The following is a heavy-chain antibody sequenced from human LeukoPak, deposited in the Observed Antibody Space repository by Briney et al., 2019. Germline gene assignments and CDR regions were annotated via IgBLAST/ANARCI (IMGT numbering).Heavy chain of an antibody. CDR1: GYTFTSYG. J-gene: IGHJ5*02. D-gene: IGHD3-22*01. CDR2: ISAYNGNT. Sequence: ASVKVSCKASGYTFTSYGISWVRQAPGQVLEWMGWISAYNGNTNYAQKLQGRVTMTTDTSTSTAYMELRSLRSDDTAVYYCAREDAYDSSGYYWFDPWGQGTLVTVSS. CDR3: AREDAYDSSGYYWFDP. V-gene: IGHV1-18*01.